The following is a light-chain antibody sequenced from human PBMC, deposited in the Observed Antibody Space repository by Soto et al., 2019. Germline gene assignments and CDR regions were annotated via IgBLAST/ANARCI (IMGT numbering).Light chain of an antibody. CDR3: QSYDSSLSGSRV. CDR1: SSNIGAGYD. Sequence: QSVLTQPPSVSGAPGQRVTISCTGSSSNIGAGYDVHWYHQLPGTAPKLLIYGNSNRPSGVPDRFSGSKSGTSASLAITGLQAEDEADYNCQSYDSSLSGSRVFGGGTKLTVL. V-gene: IGLV1-40*01. J-gene: IGLJ3*02. CDR2: GNS.